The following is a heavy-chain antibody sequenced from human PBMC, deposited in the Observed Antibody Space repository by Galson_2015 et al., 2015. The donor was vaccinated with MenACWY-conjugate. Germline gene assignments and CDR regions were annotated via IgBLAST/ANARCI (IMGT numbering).Heavy chain of an antibody. Sequence: SLRLSCAASEFIFSDYWMSWVRQAPGKGLEWVANIRGDGSEKFYVDSVKGRSTISRDNAKNSLYLQLNSLRAEDTAVYYCARTTDYYDSSGYYGDFDYWGQGTLVTVSS. J-gene: IGHJ4*02. CDR1: EFIFSDYW. D-gene: IGHD3-22*01. V-gene: IGHV3-7*03. CDR2: IRGDGSEK. CDR3: ARTTDYYDSSGYYGDFDY.